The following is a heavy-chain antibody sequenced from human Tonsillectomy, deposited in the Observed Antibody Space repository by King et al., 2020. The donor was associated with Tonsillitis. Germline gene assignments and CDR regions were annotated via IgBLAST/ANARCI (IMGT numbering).Heavy chain of an antibody. J-gene: IGHJ4*02. CDR1: GGTLSSYA. V-gene: IGHV1-69*01. CDR2: IIPIFGTA. Sequence: VQLVQSGAEVKKPGSSVKVSCKASGGTLSSYAISWVRQAPGQGREWMGGIIPIFGTANYAQKFQGRVTITADESTSTAYMGLSSLRSEDTAVYYCARGYGSGSDYEFDYWGQGTLVTVSS. CDR3: ARGYGSGSDYEFDY. D-gene: IGHD3-10*01.